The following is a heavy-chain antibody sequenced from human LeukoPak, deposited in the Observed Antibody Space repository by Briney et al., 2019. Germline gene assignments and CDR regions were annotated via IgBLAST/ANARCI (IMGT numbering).Heavy chain of an antibody. CDR2: MHHNENTR. V-gene: IGHV3-30*02. J-gene: IGHJ6*02. CDR1: GFTFSDYN. CDR3: AKSIRDYYGSGRTRYYYYGMDV. Sequence: GGSLRLSCAASGFTFSDYNMHWVRQAPGKGLQWVAFMHHNENTRSSADSVKGRFTISRDNSKNTLYLQMNSLRAEDTAVYYCAKSIRDYYGSGRTRYYYYGMDVWGQGTTVTVSS. D-gene: IGHD3-10*01.